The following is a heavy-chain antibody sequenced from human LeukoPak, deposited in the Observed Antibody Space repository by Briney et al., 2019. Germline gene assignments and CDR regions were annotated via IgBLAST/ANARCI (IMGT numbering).Heavy chain of an antibody. CDR3: TTVQTGTLDYYGMDV. Sequence: GGSLKLSCAASEFTFNNYWMHWVRQAPGKGLEWVGRSGSKANSYTTQYAASVKGRFTISRDDSKNSLYLQMNSLKTEDTAVYYCTTVQTGTLDYYGMDVWGQGTTVTVSS. V-gene: IGHV3-72*01. D-gene: IGHD1-1*01. J-gene: IGHJ6*02. CDR2: SGSKANSYTT. CDR1: EFTFNNYW.